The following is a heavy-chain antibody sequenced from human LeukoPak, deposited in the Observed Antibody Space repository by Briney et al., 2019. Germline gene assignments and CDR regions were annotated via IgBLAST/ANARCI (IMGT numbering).Heavy chain of an antibody. CDR2: IYTSGST. J-gene: IGHJ6*03. CDR3: ARGNYCFWGTGERNYYYYYYIDV. D-gene: IGHD3-10*02. Sequence: SETLSLTCTVSGASISGYYWSWIRQPPGKGLEWIGYIYTSGSTNYNPPLKSRVTISVDTSKNQFSLKLSCVTAADTAVYCCARGNYCFWGTGERNYYYYYYIDVWGKGTTVTVSS. CDR1: GASISGYY. V-gene: IGHV4-4*09.